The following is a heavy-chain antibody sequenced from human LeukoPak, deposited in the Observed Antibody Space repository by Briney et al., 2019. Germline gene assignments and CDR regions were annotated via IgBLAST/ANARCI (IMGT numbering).Heavy chain of an antibody. D-gene: IGHD6-13*01. CDR1: GFTFSSYS. V-gene: IGHV3-21*01. Sequence: GGSLRLSCAASGFTFSSYSMNWVRQAPGKGLEWVSSISSSSSYIYYADSVKGRFTISRDNAKNSLYLQMNSLRAEDTAVYYCARETASSWYTTQAYYFDYWGQGTLVTVSS. CDR2: ISSSSSYI. CDR3: ARETASSWYTTQAYYFDY. J-gene: IGHJ4*02.